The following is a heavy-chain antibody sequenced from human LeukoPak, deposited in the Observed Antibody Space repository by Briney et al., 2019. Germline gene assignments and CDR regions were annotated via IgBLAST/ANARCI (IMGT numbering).Heavy chain of an antibody. V-gene: IGHV4-34*01. Sequence: PSETLSLTCAVYGGSFSGYYWSWIRQPPGEGLEWIGEINHSGSTNYNPSLKSRVTISVDTSKNQFSLKLSSVTAADTAVYYCARTVLLLFDYWGQGTLVTVSS. D-gene: IGHD3-10*01. CDR3: ARTVLLLFDY. CDR1: GGSFSGYY. CDR2: INHSGST. J-gene: IGHJ4*02.